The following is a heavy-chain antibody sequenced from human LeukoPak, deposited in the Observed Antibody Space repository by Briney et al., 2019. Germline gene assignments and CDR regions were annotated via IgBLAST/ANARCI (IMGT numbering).Heavy chain of an antibody. Sequence: SETLSLTCTVSGGSFSIYYWSWIRQPPGKGLEWIGEINHSGSTNYNPSLKSRVTISVDTSKNQFSLKLSSVTAADTAVYYCARGLYCSSTSCYSFDYWGQGTLVTVSS. J-gene: IGHJ4*02. V-gene: IGHV4-34*01. CDR1: GGSFSIYY. D-gene: IGHD2-2*01. CDR3: ARGLYCSSTSCYSFDY. CDR2: INHSGST.